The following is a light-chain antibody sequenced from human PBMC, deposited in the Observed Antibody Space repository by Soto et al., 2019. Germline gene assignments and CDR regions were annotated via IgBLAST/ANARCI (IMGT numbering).Light chain of an antibody. Sequence: DIQMTQSPSTLSASEGDRVTITCRASQSIGNWLAWYQQKTGKAPKLLIYKASILQSGVPARLSGSGSGTEFTLTISSLQPDDFATYYCQHYNSYSEAFGQGTKVDIK. CDR1: QSIGNW. CDR2: KAS. CDR3: QHYNSYSEA. J-gene: IGKJ1*01. V-gene: IGKV1-5*03.